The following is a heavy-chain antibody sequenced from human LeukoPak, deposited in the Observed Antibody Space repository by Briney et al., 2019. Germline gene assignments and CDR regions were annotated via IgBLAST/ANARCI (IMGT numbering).Heavy chain of an antibody. Sequence: SETLSLTCTVSGGSISSSSYYWGWLRQPPGKGLEWIGSIYYSGSTYYNPSLKSRVTISVDTSKNQFSLKLSSVTAADTAVYYCAMPGIAAAGTQFDYWGQGTLVTVSS. J-gene: IGHJ4*02. D-gene: IGHD6-13*01. V-gene: IGHV4-39*01. CDR1: GGSISSSSYY. CDR3: AMPGIAAAGTQFDY. CDR2: IYYSGST.